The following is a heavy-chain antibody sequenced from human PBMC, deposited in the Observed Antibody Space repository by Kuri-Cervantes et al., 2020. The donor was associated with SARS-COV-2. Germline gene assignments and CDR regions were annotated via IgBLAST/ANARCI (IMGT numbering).Heavy chain of an antibody. CDR2: ISYDGSNK. V-gene: IGHV3-30-3*01. Sequence: GESLKISCAASGFTFSSYAMHWVRQAPGKGLEWVAVISYDGSNKYYADSVKGRFTISRDNSKNTLYLQMNSLRAEDTAVYYCAKAGPYYYDSSGYPIDYWGQGTLVTVSS. J-gene: IGHJ4*02. CDR3: AKAGPYYYDSSGYPIDY. CDR1: GFTFSSYA. D-gene: IGHD3-22*01.